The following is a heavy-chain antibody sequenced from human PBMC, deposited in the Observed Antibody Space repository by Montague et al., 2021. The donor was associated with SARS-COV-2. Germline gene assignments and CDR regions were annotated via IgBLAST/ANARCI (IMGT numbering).Heavy chain of an antibody. Sequence: SETLSLTCTVFGASVRTYYWSWIRQSAGKKLEWMGRLYTSGSTYYNPSFKSRVTMSLNTSKNLFSLTLSSMTAADTAVYYCARDGADYSFAYYHEMDVWGQGIAVTVSS. V-gene: IGHV4-4*07. CDR1: GASVRTYY. CDR2: LYTSGST. CDR3: ARDGADYSFAYYHEMDV. D-gene: IGHD5-12*01. J-gene: IGHJ6*02.